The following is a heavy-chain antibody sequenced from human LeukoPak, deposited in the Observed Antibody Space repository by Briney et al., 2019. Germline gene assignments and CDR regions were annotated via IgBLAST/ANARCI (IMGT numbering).Heavy chain of an antibody. CDR3: ARVYGGNSGLRY. D-gene: IGHD4-23*01. CDR1: GFSINSNYF. V-gene: IGHV4-38-2*02. CDR2: IYHSGST. J-gene: IGHJ4*02. Sequence: SETLSLTCTVSGFSINSNYFWGWIRQPPGKGLEWIASIYHSGSTYYSPSLKSRVTISVDTSKNQFSLKLSSVTAADTAVYYCARVYGGNSGLRYWGQGTLVTVSS.